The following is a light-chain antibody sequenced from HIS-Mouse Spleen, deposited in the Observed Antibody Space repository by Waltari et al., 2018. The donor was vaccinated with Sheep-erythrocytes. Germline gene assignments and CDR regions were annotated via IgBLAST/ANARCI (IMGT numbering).Light chain of an antibody. Sequence: QSALTQPRSVSGSPGQSVTISCTGTSSDVGGYNYVSWYQQHPGKAPKLMIYDVSKRPHGGPDRFSGSKSGNTASLTSSGLQAEDEADYYCCSYAGSYNHVFATGTKVTVL. CDR1: SSDVGGYNY. CDR3: CSYAGSYNHV. J-gene: IGLJ1*01. CDR2: DVS. V-gene: IGLV2-11*01.